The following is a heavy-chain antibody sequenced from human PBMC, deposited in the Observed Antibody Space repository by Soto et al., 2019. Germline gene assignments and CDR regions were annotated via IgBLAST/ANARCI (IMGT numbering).Heavy chain of an antibody. J-gene: IGHJ5*02. D-gene: IGHD1-1*01. V-gene: IGHV4-61*01. Sequence: SETLSLTCTVSGGSVSSGSYYWSWIRQPPGKGLEWIGYIYYSGSTNYNPSLKSRVTISVDTSKNQFSLKLISVTVADTAVYYCARRAKQEHWLVHVDQGALLTISS. CDR1: GGSVSSGSYY. CDR2: IYYSGST. CDR3: ARRAKQEHWLVH.